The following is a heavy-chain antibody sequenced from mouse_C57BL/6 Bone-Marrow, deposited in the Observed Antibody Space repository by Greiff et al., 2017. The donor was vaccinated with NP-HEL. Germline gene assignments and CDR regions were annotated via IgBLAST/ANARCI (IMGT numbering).Heavy chain of an antibody. CDR3: AIRYSNYPVDY. Sequence: VQLQQPGAELVKPGASVKVSCKASGYTFTSYWMHWVKQRPGQGLEWIGRIHPSDSDTNYNQKFKGKATLTVDKSSSTAYIQLSSLTSEDSAVYYCAIRYSNYPVDYWGQGTSVTVSS. CDR2: IHPSDSDT. CDR1: GYTFTSYW. V-gene: IGHV1-74*01. J-gene: IGHJ4*01. D-gene: IGHD2-5*01.